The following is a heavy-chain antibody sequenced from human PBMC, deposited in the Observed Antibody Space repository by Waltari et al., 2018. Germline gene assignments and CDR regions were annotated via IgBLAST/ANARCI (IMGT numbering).Heavy chain of an antibody. CDR3: ATTNGDY. Sequence: EVLLAQSGTVVTKPGESLTISCRASGNKFTTYWIGWVRQVPGGGLEWMGIIHPGNSDKRYTASCQGQVTISADTSTNTAYLQWSSLKASDTARYYCATTNGDYWGQGTLVLVSS. CDR1: GNKFTTYW. CDR2: IHPGNSDK. V-gene: IGHV5-51*01. D-gene: IGHD2-8*01. J-gene: IGHJ4*01.